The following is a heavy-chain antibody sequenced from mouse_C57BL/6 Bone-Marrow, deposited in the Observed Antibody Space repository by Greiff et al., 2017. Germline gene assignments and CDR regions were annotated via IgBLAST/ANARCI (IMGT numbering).Heavy chain of an antibody. CDR1: GFTFSSYA. V-gene: IGHV5-4*01. CDR2: ISDGGSYT. J-gene: IGHJ4*01. CDR3: ERGGGLFRFYSMDF. Sequence: EVQLVESGGGLVKPGGSLKLSCAASGFTFSSYAMSWVRQTPEKRLEWVATISDGGSYTYYPDNVKGRFTISRDNAKNNLYLQMSHLKSEDTAMCYCERGGGLFRFYSMDFWGQGTSVTVSS.